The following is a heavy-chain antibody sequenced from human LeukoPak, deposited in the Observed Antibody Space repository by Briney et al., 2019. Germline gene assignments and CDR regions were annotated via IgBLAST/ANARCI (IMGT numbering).Heavy chain of an antibody. J-gene: IGHJ4*02. CDR1: GFTFSSYA. V-gene: IGHV3-23*01. CDR2: LSASGGLT. Sequence: GGSLRLSCAASGFTFSSYAMSWVRQAPGKGLEWVSGLSASGGLTYYADSVKGRFTISRDNSKNSLYLQMNSLRAEDTAVYYCARDYWNDGDGGDHWGQGTLVGVSS. D-gene: IGHD1-1*01. CDR3: ARDYWNDGDGGDH.